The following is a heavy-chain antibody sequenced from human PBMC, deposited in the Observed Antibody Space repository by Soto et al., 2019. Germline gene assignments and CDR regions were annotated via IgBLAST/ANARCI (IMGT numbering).Heavy chain of an antibody. D-gene: IGHD1-26*01. J-gene: IGHJ4*02. CDR3: ARRGSGSYYDY. CDR1: GFTFSSYA. Sequence: EVQLLESGGGLVQPGGSLRLSCAASGFTFSSYAMRWGRQAPGKGLEWVSVISGSGGSTYYADSVKGLFTISRDNSNNTLYLQMNSLRAEDTAVYYCARRGSGSYYDYWGQGTLVTVSS. V-gene: IGHV3-23*01. CDR2: ISGSGGST.